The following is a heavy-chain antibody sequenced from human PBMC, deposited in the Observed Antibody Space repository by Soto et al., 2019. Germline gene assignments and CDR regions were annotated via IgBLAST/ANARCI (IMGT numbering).Heavy chain of an antibody. D-gene: IGHD6-13*01. CDR3: AKTPGSSWSEVEGAFDI. CDR1: GFTFSSYG. Sequence: QVQLVESGGGVVQPGRSLRLSCAASGFTFSSYGMHWVRQAPGKGLEWVAVISDDGSNKYYADSVKGRFTISRDNSKNTLYLQMNSLRAEDMVVYYCAKTPGSSWSEVEGAFDIWGQGTMVTVSS. CDR2: ISDDGSNK. J-gene: IGHJ3*02. V-gene: IGHV3-30*18.